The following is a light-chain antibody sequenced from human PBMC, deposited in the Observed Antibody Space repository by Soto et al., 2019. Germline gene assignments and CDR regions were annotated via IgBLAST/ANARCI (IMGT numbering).Light chain of an antibody. Sequence: EIVLTQSPGTLSLSPGDTATLSCRTSESVRNSNFAWYQHKYGQAPRLVIYGASNRATDIPDRFSGSGSGTDFTLTISRLQPEDFAVYFCQQYGRSPTFGQGTKLEIK. V-gene: IGKV3-20*01. CDR2: GAS. J-gene: IGKJ2*01. CDR3: QQYGRSPT. CDR1: ESVRNSN.